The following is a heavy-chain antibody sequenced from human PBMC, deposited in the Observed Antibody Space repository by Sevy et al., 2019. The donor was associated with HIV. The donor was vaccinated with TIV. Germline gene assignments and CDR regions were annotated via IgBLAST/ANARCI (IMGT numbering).Heavy chain of an antibody. D-gene: IGHD6-13*01. Sequence: GGSLRLSCAASGFTFSSYWTSWVRQAPGKGLEWVANIKQDGSEKYYVDSVKGRFTISRDNAKNSLYLQMNSLRAEDTAVYYCARDKAAPNPAFDYWGQGTLVTVSS. V-gene: IGHV3-7*01. CDR1: GFTFSSYW. J-gene: IGHJ4*02. CDR3: ARDKAAPNPAFDY. CDR2: IKQDGSEK.